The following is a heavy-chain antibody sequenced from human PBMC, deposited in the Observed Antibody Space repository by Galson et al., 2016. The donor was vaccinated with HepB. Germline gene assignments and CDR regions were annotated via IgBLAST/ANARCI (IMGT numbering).Heavy chain of an antibody. D-gene: IGHD3-22*01. CDR3: VTLHYYDISGYTFLPFDS. J-gene: IGHJ5*01. CDR1: GASTRSSSYY. Sequence: SETLSLTCRVSGASTRSSSYYWGWIRQPPGKGLDWIGSVYYSGSTNYNPSLRSRLTISVDTSKNQFSLRLSSVTAADTAVYYCVTLHYYDISGYTFLPFDSWGQGTLGTVSS. CDR2: VYYSGST. V-gene: IGHV4-39*01.